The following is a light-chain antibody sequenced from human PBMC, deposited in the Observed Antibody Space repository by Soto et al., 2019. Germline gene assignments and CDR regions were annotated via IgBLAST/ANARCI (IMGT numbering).Light chain of an antibody. Sequence: QSALTQPRSVSGSPGQSVTISCTGTSSDVGGYNYVSWYQQHPGKAPKLMIYDVSERPSGVPDRFSGSKSGNTASLTISGLQADDEADYYCCSYAGSYTVLFGGGTKVTVL. CDR2: DVS. V-gene: IGLV2-11*01. CDR1: SSDVGGYNY. CDR3: CSYAGSYTVL. J-gene: IGLJ2*01.